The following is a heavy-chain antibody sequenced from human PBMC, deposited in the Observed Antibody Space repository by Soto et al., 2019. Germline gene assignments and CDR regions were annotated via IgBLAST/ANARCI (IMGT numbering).Heavy chain of an antibody. J-gene: IGHJ6*02. Sequence: GKVAYEASSYRSTSYDIRWVRQAPGQGLEWMGWISAYNGNTNYAQKLQGRVTMTTDTSTSTAYMELRSLRSDDTAVYYCARDTSRVWFGELLYFPHYGMDVWGQGTTVTVSS. CDR2: ISAYNGNT. D-gene: IGHD3-10*01. CDR1: SYRSTSYD. V-gene: IGHV1-18*01. CDR3: ARDTSRVWFGELLYFPHYGMDV.